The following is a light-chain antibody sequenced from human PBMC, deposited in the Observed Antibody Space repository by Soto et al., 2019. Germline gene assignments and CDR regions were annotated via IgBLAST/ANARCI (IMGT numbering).Light chain of an antibody. CDR2: GAT. CDR1: STVDSIY. Sequence: ETVLTQSPGTLSLSPGERASLSCRASSTVDSIYLAWYQQKPGQAPRLLIYGATNRATGIPDRFSGSGSGTDFTLTISRLEPEDFAVYYCQQYGSSFTFGGGTKVEIK. J-gene: IGKJ4*01. CDR3: QQYGSSFT. V-gene: IGKV3-20*01.